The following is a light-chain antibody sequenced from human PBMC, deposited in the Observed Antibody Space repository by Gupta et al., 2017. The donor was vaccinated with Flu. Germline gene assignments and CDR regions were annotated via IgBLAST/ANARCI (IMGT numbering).Light chain of an antibody. CDR1: NIGRKS. CDR3: QVWHISSDHLRV. CDR2: DNI. Sequence: SYVLTQSPSVSVAPGQTARIPCGGDNIGRKSVHWYQQKAGQAPVLVVYDNIDRPSGIPERFSGSNSGDTATLTIKKVEAGDEADYYCQVWHISSDHLRVFGGGTKLTVL. J-gene: IGLJ3*02. V-gene: IGLV3-21*02.